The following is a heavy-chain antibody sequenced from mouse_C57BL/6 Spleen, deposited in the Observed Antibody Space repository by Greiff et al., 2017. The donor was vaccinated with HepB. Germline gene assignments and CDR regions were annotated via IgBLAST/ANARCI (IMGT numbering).Heavy chain of an antibody. J-gene: IGHJ1*03. CDR1: GYTFTSYW. V-gene: IGHV1-5*01. CDR2: IYPGNSDT. D-gene: IGHD3-2*02. CDR3: TRSSQEYFDV. Sequence: EVQLQQSGTVLARPGASVKMSCKTSGYTFTSYWMHWVKQRPGQGLEWIGAIYPGNSDTSYNQKFKGKAKLTAVTSASTAYMELSSLTNEDSAVYYCTRSSQEYFDVWGTGTTVTVSS.